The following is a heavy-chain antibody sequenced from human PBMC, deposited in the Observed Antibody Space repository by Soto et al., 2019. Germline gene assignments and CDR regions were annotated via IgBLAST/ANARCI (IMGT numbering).Heavy chain of an antibody. J-gene: IGHJ5*02. CDR3: AREDYPSGSCHYAANPNWFDP. D-gene: IGHD2-15*01. Sequence: QVQLVQSGAEVKKPGASVKVSCRTSGYTFSRYFLHWVRQAPGQGLDWVGWINPSSGATKYAQKFQGRVTMTWDTSISTAFLEVNRVTSDDTAVYYCAREDYPSGSCHYAANPNWFDPWGHGTLVTVSS. CDR1: GYTFSRYF. V-gene: IGHV1-2*02. CDR2: INPSSGAT.